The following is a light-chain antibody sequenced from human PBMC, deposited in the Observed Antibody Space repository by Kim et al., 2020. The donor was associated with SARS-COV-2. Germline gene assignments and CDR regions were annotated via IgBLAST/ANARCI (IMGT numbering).Light chain of an antibody. J-gene: IGKJ2*01. Sequence: ASVGDRVTITCRASQGIRNDLGWYQQKPGKAPKRLIYAASSLQSGVPSRFSGSGSGTEFTLTISSLQPEDFATYYCQQSYSTPPYTFGQGTKLEIK. CDR3: QQSYSTPPYT. CDR1: QGIRND. V-gene: IGKV1-17*01. CDR2: AAS.